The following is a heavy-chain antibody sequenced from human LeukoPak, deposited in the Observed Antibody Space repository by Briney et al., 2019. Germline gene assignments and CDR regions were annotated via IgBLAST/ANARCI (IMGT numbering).Heavy chain of an antibody. Sequence: PGGSLRLSCAGSGFTFSGYWMTWVRQAPGRGLEWLANIKQDGSEQYYVDSVKGRFTISRDNAKNSLYLQMNSLRADDTAVYYCAGGGGWLVENWGQGTLVTASS. D-gene: IGHD6-19*01. CDR3: AGGGGWLVEN. CDR1: GFTFSGYW. J-gene: IGHJ4*02. V-gene: IGHV3-7*01. CDR2: IKQDGSEQ.